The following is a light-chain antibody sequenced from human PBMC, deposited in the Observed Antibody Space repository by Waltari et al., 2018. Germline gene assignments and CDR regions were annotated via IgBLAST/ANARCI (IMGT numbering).Light chain of an antibody. V-gene: IGLV2-14*03. CDR1: SSALVGSAY. Sequence: QSDLTQPASLSGSPGQSITISCTGASSALVGSAYVPWYVQQPGTAPKLLISDVRNRPPGVSARFSGSKSGNTASLTISGLQAGDNGNYFCSSYTTTGTVVFGGGTKVTVL. CDR2: DVR. J-gene: IGLJ3*02. CDR3: SSYTTTGTVV.